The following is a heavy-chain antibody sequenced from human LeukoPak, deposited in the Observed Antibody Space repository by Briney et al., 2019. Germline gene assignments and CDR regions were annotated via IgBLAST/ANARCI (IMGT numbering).Heavy chain of an antibody. CDR1: GFTFSSCA. V-gene: IGHV3-23*01. CDR2: ISGSGGST. J-gene: IGHJ4*02. CDR3: AKDRVHTYYYDSSGYSDFDY. Sequence: GGSLRLSCAASGFTFSSCAMSWVRQAPGKGLEWVSAISGSGGSTYYADSVKGRFTISRDNSKNTLYLQMNSLRAEDTAVYYCAKDRVHTYYYDSSGYSDFDYWGQGTLVTVSS. D-gene: IGHD3-22*01.